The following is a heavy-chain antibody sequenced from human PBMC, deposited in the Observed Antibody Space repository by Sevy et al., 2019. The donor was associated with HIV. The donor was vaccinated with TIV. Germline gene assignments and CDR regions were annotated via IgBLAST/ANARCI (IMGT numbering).Heavy chain of an antibody. V-gene: IGHV1-2*06. CDR3: ARDAGGGTTNSGMDV. CDR2: VYPNSGGT. J-gene: IGHJ6*02. Sequence: ASVKVSCKASGYTFTGDYLHWVRQAPGQGLEWMGRVYPNSGGTNYAQKFQDRVTMTRGTSTGTAYMELNRLRSDDTAVYYWARDAGGGTTNSGMDVWGQGTTVTVSS. D-gene: IGHD1-7*01. CDR1: GYTFTGDY.